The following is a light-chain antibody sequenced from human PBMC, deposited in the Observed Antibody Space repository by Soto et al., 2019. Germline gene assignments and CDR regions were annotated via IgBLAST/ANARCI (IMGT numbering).Light chain of an antibody. Sequence: QSALTQPASVSGSPGQSITISCTGTSSDVGGYDYVSWYQQHPGKAPKLMIYEVSNRPSGVSDRFSASKSGNTASLTISGLQAEDEADYYCGAWDGRLGGVFGGGTQLTVL. V-gene: IGLV2-14*01. J-gene: IGLJ2*01. CDR1: SSDVGGYDY. CDR3: GAWDGRLGGV. CDR2: EVS.